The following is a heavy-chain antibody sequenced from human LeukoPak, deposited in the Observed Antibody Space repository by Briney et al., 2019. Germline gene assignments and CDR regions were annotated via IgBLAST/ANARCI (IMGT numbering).Heavy chain of an antibody. CDR2: MNPNSGNT. D-gene: IGHD5-12*01. V-gene: IGHV1-8*02. Sequence: ASVKVSCKASGGTFSSYAISWVRQAPGQGLEWMGWMNPNSGNTGYAQKFQGRVTMTRNTSISTAYMELSSLRSEDTAVYYCARVMATDMYYFDYWGQGTLVTVSS. J-gene: IGHJ4*02. CDR1: GGTFSSYA. CDR3: ARVMATDMYYFDY.